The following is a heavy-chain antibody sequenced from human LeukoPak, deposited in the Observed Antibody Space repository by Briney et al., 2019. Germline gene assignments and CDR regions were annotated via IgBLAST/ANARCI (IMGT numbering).Heavy chain of an antibody. CDR1: GFTFSSYG. CDR2: IPYDGSNK. CDR3: ARGPSDAAILDY. V-gene: IGHV3-30*03. Sequence: PGGSLRLSCAASGFTFSSYGMHWVRQAPGKGLEWVAVIPYDGSNKYYADSVKGRFTISRDNSKNTLYLQMNSLRAEDTAVYYCARGPSDAAILDYWGQGTLVTVSS. D-gene: IGHD2-2*01. J-gene: IGHJ4*02.